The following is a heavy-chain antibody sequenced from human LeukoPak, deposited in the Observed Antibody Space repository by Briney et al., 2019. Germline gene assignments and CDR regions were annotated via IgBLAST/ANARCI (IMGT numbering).Heavy chain of an antibody. V-gene: IGHV3-48*04. Sequence: TGGSLRLSCAASGFTFSSYSMNWVRQAPGKGLEWVSYISSSSSTIYYADSVKGRFTISRDNAKNSLYLQMNSLRAEDTAVYYCARAGGDWEYYFDYWGQGTLVTVSS. CDR3: ARAGGDWEYYFDY. J-gene: IGHJ4*02. D-gene: IGHD3/OR15-3a*01. CDR1: GFTFSSYS. CDR2: ISSSSSTI.